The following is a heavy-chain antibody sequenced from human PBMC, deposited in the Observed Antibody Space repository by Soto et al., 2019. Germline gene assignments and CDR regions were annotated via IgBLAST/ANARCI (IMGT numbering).Heavy chain of an antibody. CDR2: IYYSGST. J-gene: IGHJ5*02. CDR3: ARTYDSNWFDP. CDR1: GGSISSGDYY. D-gene: IGHD3-3*01. Sequence: TLSLTCTVSGGSISSGDYYWSWIRQPPGKGLGWIGYIYYSGSTYYNPSLKSRVTISVDTSKNQFSLKLSSVTAADTAVYYCARTYDSNWFDPWGQGTLVTVSS. V-gene: IGHV4-30-4*01.